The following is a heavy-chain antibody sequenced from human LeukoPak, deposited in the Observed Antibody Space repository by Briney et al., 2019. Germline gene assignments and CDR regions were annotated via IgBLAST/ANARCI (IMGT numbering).Heavy chain of an antibody. CDR3: TKDIDGDYRFGVDF. V-gene: IGHV3-7*03. CDR2: IKQDGSEK. CDR1: GFTFSSYW. Sequence: GGSLRLSCAASGFTFSSYWMSWVRQAPGKGLEWVANIKQDGSEKYYVDPVKGRFTISRDNAKNSLYLQMNSLRAEDTAFYCTKDIDGDYRFGVDFWGQGTLVTVSS. D-gene: IGHD4-17*01. J-gene: IGHJ4*02.